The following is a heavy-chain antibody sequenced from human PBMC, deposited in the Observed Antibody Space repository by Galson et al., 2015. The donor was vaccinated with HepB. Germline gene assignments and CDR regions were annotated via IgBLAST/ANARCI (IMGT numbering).Heavy chain of an antibody. CDR3: ARDGGYYGMDV. D-gene: IGHD3-16*01. Sequence: SLRLSCAASGFTFTNYWMSWVRQAPGKGLEWVANIKQDGSEKYYVDSVKGRFTISRDNAKNSLYLQMNTLRAEDTAVYYCARDGGYYGMDVWGQGTTVTVSS. V-gene: IGHV3-7*01. J-gene: IGHJ6*02. CDR2: IKQDGSEK. CDR1: GFTFTNYW.